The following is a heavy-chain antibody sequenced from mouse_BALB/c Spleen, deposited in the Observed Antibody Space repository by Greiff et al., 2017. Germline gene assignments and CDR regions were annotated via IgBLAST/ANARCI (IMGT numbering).Heavy chain of an antibody. D-gene: IGHD1-1*01. V-gene: IGHV5-17*02. CDR1: GFTFSSFG. Sequence: EVKLVESGGGLVQPGGSRKLSCAASGFTFSSFGMHWVRQAPEKGLEWVAYISSGSSTIYYADTVKGRFTISRDNPKNTLFLQMTSLRSEDTAMYYCARDYYGSSSHWYLDVWGAGTTVTVSS. CDR3: ARDYYGSSSHWYLDV. CDR2: ISSGSSTI. J-gene: IGHJ1*01.